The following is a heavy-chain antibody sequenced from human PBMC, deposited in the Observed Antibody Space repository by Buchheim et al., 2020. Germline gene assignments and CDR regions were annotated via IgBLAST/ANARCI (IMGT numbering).Heavy chain of an antibody. Sequence: QVQLQESGPGLVKPSETLSLTCTVSGGSISSYYWSWIRQPPGKGLEWIGYIYYSGSTNYNPSLKSRVTISVDTSKNQFSRKLSSVTAADTAVYYCARDLYGGSPFDYWGQGTL. J-gene: IGHJ4*02. CDR3: ARDLYGGSPFDY. V-gene: IGHV4-59*01. D-gene: IGHD4-23*01. CDR1: GGSISSYY. CDR2: IYYSGST.